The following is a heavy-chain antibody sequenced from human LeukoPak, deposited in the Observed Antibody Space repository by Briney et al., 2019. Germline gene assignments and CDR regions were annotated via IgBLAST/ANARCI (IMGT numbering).Heavy chain of an antibody. D-gene: IGHD3-10*01. CDR1: GCTFTSYG. CDR3: ARAGTVWFGELLSWFDP. J-gene: IGHJ5*02. CDR2: ISAYNGNT. Sequence: ASVKVSCKTSGCTFTSYGISWVRQAPGQGLEWMGWISAYNGNTNYAQKLQGRVTMTTDTSTSTAYMELRSLRSDDTAVYYCARAGTVWFGELLSWFDPWGQGTLVTVPS. V-gene: IGHV1-18*01.